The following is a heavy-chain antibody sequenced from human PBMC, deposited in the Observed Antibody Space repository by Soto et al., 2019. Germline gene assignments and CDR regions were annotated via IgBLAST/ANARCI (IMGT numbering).Heavy chain of an antibody. CDR2: ISGSGAST. V-gene: IGHV3-23*01. Sequence: EVQLLASGGGLVQPGGSLRLSCAASGFTFSSYAMSWVRQAPGKGLEWVSAISGSGASTYYPDSVKGRFTISSDTCKNTLYLQMSSLRAEDTAVYYCAKDQVPQLPWFGDSLGHWGQGTLVTVSA. J-gene: IGHJ4*02. D-gene: IGHD3-10*01. CDR3: AKDQVPQLPWFGDSLGH. CDR1: GFTFSSYA.